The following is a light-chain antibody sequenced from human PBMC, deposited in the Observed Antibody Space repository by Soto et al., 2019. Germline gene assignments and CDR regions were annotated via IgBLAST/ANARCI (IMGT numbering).Light chain of an antibody. CDR2: VAS. CDR1: QSVSSSY. V-gene: IGKV3-20*01. CDR3: QLYGSSPYT. Sequence: IVLTQSPGTLCLSPGEKATRSCRASQSVSSSYLAWYQQKPGQAPRLLIYVASSRATGIPDRFSGSGSGTDFTLTICRLEPEEFAVYYCQLYGSSPYTFGQGTKVDIK. J-gene: IGKJ2*01.